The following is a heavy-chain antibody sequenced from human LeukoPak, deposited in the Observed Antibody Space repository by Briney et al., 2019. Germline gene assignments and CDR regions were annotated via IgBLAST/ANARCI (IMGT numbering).Heavy chain of an antibody. J-gene: IGHJ5*02. D-gene: IGHD3-16*01. CDR3: ASGLEGAFDP. CDR1: GGSISSSSYY. Sequence: SETLSLTCTVSGGSISSSSYYWGWIRQPPGKGLEWIGRIYYSGSTYYNPSLKSRVTISVDTSKNQFSLKLSSVTAADTAVYYCASGLEGAFDPWGQGTLVTVSS. CDR2: IYYSGST. V-gene: IGHV4-39*01.